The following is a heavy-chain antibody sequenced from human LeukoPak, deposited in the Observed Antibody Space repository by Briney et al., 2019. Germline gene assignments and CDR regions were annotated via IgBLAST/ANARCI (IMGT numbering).Heavy chain of an antibody. V-gene: IGHV1-69*13. D-gene: IGHD5-24*01. CDR3: ARALGMATIRYYYYGMDV. Sequence: SVKVSCKASGGTFSSYAISWVRQTPEQEHEWMGGIIPIFGTANYAQKFQARVTITADESTSTAYMELSNLRSEDTAVYYCARALGMATIRYYYYGMDVWGQGTTVTVSS. CDR1: GGTFSSYA. J-gene: IGHJ6*02. CDR2: IIPIFGTA.